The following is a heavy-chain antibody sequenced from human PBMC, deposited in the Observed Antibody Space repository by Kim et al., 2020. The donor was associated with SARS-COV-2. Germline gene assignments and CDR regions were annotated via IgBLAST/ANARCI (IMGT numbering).Heavy chain of an antibody. D-gene: IGHD2-2*01. J-gene: IGHJ6*02. CDR1: GFTFSSCG. Sequence: GGSLRLSCVASGFTFSSCGMNWVRQAPGKGLEWVSSISGVSSYIYYADSVKGRFTISRDNAKNSLYLQMNNLTAEDTALYYCARGPPAKAVLKGGMEVWGQGTTVTVSS. V-gene: IGHV3-21*01. CDR3: ARGPPAKAVLKGGMEV. CDR2: ISGVSSYI.